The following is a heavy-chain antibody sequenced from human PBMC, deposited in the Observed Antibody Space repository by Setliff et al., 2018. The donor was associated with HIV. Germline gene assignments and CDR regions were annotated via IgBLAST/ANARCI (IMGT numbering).Heavy chain of an antibody. CDR2: IIPILGIA. V-gene: IGHV1-69*10. Sequence: SVKVSCKASGGTFSSYAISWVRQAPGQGLEWMGGIIPILGIANYAQKFQGRVTITADKSTSTAYMELSSLRSEDTAVYYCARGVRPSYGSGSYYWYFDLWGRGTLVTVSS. CDR1: GGTFSSYA. D-gene: IGHD3-10*01. CDR3: ARGVRPSYGSGSYYWYFDL. J-gene: IGHJ2*01.